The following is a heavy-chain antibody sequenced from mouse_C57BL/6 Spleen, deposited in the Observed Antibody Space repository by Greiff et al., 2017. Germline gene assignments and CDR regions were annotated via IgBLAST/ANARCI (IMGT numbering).Heavy chain of an antibody. J-gene: IGHJ1*03. V-gene: IGHV14-2*01. CDR3: ARNPDYGSSPWYFDV. CDR1: GFNIKDYY. Sequence: EVQLQQSGAELVKPGASVKLSCTASGFNIKDYYMHWVKQRTEQGLEWIGRIDPEDGDTKYAPKFQGKATITADTSSNTAYLQLSSLTSEDTAVYYCARNPDYGSSPWYFDVWGTGTPGTGSS. D-gene: IGHD1-1*01. CDR2: IDPEDGDT.